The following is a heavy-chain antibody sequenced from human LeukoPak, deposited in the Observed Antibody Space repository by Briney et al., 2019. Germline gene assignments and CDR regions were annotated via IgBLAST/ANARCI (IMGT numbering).Heavy chain of an antibody. V-gene: IGHV3-23*01. CDR3: AKARGATYGTYYFDY. CDR2: SGSGGDT. CDR1: GFTFSSYA. J-gene: IGHJ4*02. Sequence: GGSLRLSCAASGFTFSSYAMNWVRQAPGEGLEWVSISGSGGDTYYADSVKGRFTISRDNSKNTLYLQMSSLRAEDTAVYYCAKARGATYGTYYFDYWGQGTLVTVSS. D-gene: IGHD4/OR15-4a*01.